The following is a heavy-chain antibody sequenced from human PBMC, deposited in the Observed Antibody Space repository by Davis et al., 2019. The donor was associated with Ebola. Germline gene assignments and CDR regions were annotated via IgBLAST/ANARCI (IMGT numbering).Heavy chain of an antibody. CDR3: ASGPMGDSSGYYWNYYYYGMDV. CDR2: IYYSGST. Sequence: PSETLSLTCTVSGGSISSYYWSWIRQPPGKGLEWIGYIYYSGSTNYNPSLKSRVTISVDTSKNQFSLKLSSVTAADTAVYYCASGPMGDSSGYYWNYYYYGMDVWGQGTTVTVSS. J-gene: IGHJ6*02. CDR1: GGSISSYY. V-gene: IGHV4-59*01. D-gene: IGHD3-22*01.